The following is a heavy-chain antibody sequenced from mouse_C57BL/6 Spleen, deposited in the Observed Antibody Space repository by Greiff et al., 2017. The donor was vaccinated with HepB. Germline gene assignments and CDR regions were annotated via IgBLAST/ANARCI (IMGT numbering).Heavy chain of an antibody. CDR1: GFTFSSYA. D-gene: IGHD1-1*01. Sequence: EVQGVESGGGLVKPGGSLKLSCAASGFTFSSYAMSWVRQTPEKRLEWVATISDGGSYTYYPDNVKGRFTISRDNAKNNLYLQMSHLKSEDTAMYYCAREENYYGSSGWFAYWGQGTLVTVSA. CDR3: AREENYYGSSGWFAY. CDR2: ISDGGSYT. V-gene: IGHV5-4*01. J-gene: IGHJ3*01.